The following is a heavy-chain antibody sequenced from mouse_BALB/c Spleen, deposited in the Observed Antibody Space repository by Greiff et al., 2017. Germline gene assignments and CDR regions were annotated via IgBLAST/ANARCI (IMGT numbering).Heavy chain of an antibody. J-gene: IGHJ2*01. CDR3: ARERTTGVAGDYFAY. D-gene: IGHD1-1*01. V-gene: IGHV5-6-5*01. CDR1: GFTFSSYA. CDR2: ISSGGST. Sequence: EVKVVESGAGLVKPGGSLKLSCAASGFTFSSYAMSWVRQTPEKRLEWVGSISSGGSTYYTDSVKGRFTITRDNARNILYLHMISLRSEDTAMDYCARERTTGVAGDYFAYWGQGTTLTVSA.